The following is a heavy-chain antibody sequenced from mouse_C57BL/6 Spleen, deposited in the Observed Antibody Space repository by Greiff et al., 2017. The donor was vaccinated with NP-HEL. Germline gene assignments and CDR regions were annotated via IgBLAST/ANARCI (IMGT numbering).Heavy chain of an antibody. CDR2: IWSGGST. CDR3: ARTGSSSYYAMDY. CDR1: GFSLTSYG. D-gene: IGHD1-1*01. V-gene: IGHV2-2*01. Sequence: VQLQQSGPGLVQPSQSLSITCTVSGFSLTSYGVHWVRQSPGKGLEWLGVIWSGGSTDYNAAFISRLSISKDNSKSQVVFKMNSLQADDTAIYYCARTGSSSYYAMDYWGQGTSVTVSS. J-gene: IGHJ4*01.